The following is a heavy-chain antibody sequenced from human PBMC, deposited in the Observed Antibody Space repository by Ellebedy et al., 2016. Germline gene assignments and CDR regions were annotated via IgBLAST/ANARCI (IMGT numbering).Heavy chain of an antibody. D-gene: IGHD2-15*01. Sequence: GESLKISXAASGFTFSSYAMSWVRQAPGKGLEWVSAISGSGGSTYYADSVKGRFTISRDNSKDTVYLQMNSLRPEDTAVYYCAKDLRAATAAQTWGQGTLVTVSS. V-gene: IGHV3-23*01. CDR2: ISGSGGST. CDR3: AKDLRAATAAQT. CDR1: GFTFSSYA. J-gene: IGHJ5*02.